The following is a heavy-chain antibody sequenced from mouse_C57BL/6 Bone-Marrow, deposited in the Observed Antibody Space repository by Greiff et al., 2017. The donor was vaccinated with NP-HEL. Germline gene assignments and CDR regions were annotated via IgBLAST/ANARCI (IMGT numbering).Heavy chain of an antibody. V-gene: IGHV5-4*03. CDR1: GFTFSSYA. CDR3: ARVDYYYGKGDWYFDV. J-gene: IGHJ1*03. D-gene: IGHD1-1*01. Sequence: EVKLVESGGGLVKPGGSLKLSCAASGFTFSSYAMSWVRQTPEKRLEWVATISDGGSYTYYPDNVKGRFTISRDNAKNNLYLQMSHLKSEDTAMYYCARVDYYYGKGDWYFDVWGTGTTVTVSS. CDR2: ISDGGSYT.